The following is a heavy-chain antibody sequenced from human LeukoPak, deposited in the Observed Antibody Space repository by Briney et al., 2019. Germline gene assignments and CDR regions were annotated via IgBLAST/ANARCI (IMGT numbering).Heavy chain of an antibody. CDR1: GFTFSSYG. D-gene: IGHD2-21*02. CDR3: AKEKEPLAYCGGDCYYSAFDY. CDR2: IWYDGSNK. V-gene: IGHV3-33*06. Sequence: GRSLRLSCAASGFTFSSYGMHWVRQAPGKGLEWVAAIWYDGSNKYYADSVKGRFTISRDNSKNTLYLQMNSLRAEETAVYYCAKEKEPLAYCGGDCYYSAFDYWGHGTLVAVSS. J-gene: IGHJ4*01.